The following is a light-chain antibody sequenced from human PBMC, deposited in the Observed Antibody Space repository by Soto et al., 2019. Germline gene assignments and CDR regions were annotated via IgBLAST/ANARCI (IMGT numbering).Light chain of an antibody. CDR2: DAS. J-gene: IGKJ2*01. V-gene: IGKV1-33*01. Sequence: DIQMTQSRSSLSASVGDRVTLTCQASQDIRYFLNWYQQKPGKAPKLLIYDASNLEIGVPSRFSGGGSGTEFTFTITSLQPEDVATYYCQQYDSLLYTFGQGTKVEI. CDR3: QQYDSLLYT. CDR1: QDIRYF.